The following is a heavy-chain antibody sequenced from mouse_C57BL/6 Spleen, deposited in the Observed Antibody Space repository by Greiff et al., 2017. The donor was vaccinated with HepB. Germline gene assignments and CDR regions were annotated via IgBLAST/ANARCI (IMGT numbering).Heavy chain of an antibody. V-gene: IGHV1-15*01. CDR3: TRGGRYAMDY. Sequence: VQLQQSGAELVRPGASVTLSCKASGYTFTDYEMHWVKQTPVHGLEWIGAIDPETGGTAYNQKFKGKAILTADKSSSTAYMELRSLTSEDSAVYYCTRGGRYAMDYWGQGTSVTVSS. D-gene: IGHD1-1*02. CDR1: GYTFTDYE. J-gene: IGHJ4*01. CDR2: IDPETGGT.